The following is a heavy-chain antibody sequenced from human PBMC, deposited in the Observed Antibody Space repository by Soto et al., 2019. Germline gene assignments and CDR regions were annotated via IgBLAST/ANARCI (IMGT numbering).Heavy chain of an antibody. CDR1: GGSISSGGYY. J-gene: IGHJ5*02. Sequence: QVQLQESGPGLVKPSQTLSLTCTVSGGSISSGGYYWSWIRQHPGKGLEWIGYIYYSGSTYYNPSLKSRFTISVDTSKNQFSLKLSSVTAADTAVYYCAREGRGGYSGYDYAGWFDPWGQGTLVTVSS. V-gene: IGHV4-31*03. CDR3: AREGRGGYSGYDYAGWFDP. CDR2: IYYSGST. D-gene: IGHD5-12*01.